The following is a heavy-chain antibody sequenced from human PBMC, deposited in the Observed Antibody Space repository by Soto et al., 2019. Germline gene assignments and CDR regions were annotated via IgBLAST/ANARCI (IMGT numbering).Heavy chain of an antibody. V-gene: IGHV4-34*01. D-gene: IGHD5-18*01. CDR1: GGSFSGYY. Sequence: QVQLQQWGAGLLKPSETLSLTCAVYGGSFSGYYWSWIRQPPGKGLEWIGEINHSGSTNYNPSLKSRVTISVDTSKNQFSLKLSSVTAADTAVYYCARKGYSYGPGYFDYWGRGTLVTVSS. CDR3: ARKGYSYGPGYFDY. J-gene: IGHJ4*02. CDR2: INHSGST.